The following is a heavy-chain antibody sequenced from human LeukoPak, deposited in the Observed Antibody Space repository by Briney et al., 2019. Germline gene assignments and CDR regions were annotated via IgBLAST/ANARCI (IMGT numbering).Heavy chain of an antibody. CDR1: GFIFRNYG. D-gene: IGHD4-23*01. CDR2: IRYDGSNK. CDR3: TTGSTTVVTFDY. J-gene: IGHJ4*02. Sequence: GGSLRLSCVASGFIFRNYGMHWVRQAPGKGLEWVAFIRYDGSNKYYADSVQGRFTISRDNSKNTLYLQMNSLTAEDTAVYYCTTGSTTVVTFDYWGQGTLVTVSS. V-gene: IGHV3-30*02.